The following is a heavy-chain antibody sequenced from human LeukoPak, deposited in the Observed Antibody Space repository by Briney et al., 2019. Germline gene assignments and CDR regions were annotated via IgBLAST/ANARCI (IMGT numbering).Heavy chain of an antibody. Sequence: AASVKVSCKVSGYTLTELSMHWVRQAPGKGLEWMGGSDPEDGETIYAQRFQGRVTMTEDTSTDTAYMELSSLRSEDTAVYYCATSNISSSWGDYWGQGTLVTVSS. V-gene: IGHV1-24*01. D-gene: IGHD6-13*01. CDR1: GYTLTELS. CDR3: ATSNISSSWGDY. CDR2: SDPEDGET. J-gene: IGHJ4*02.